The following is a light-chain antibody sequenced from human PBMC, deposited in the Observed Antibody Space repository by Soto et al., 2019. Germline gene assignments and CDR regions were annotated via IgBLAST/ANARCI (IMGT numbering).Light chain of an antibody. CDR1: QSVSSN. J-gene: IGKJ1*01. Sequence: EIVMTQSPATLSVSPGERATLSCRASQSVSSNLAWYQQKPGQPPRLLIYGGSSRAAGIPDRFSGSGSGTDFTLTISCLQSEDFATYYCQQYYSFPQTFGQGTKVDIK. CDR3: QQYYSFPQT. CDR2: GGS. V-gene: IGKV3D-15*01.